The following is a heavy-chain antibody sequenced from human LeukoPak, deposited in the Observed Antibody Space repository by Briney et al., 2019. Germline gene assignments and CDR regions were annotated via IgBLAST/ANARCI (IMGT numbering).Heavy chain of an antibody. Sequence: SETLSLTCAVYGGSFSGYYWSWIRQPPGKGLEWIGEINHSGSTNYNPSLKSRVTISVDTSKNQFSLKLSSVTAAETAVYYCARKTRNLREAIDYWGQGTLVTVSS. CDR2: INHSGST. D-gene: IGHD5/OR15-5a*01. J-gene: IGHJ4*02. V-gene: IGHV4-34*01. CDR1: GGSFSGYY. CDR3: ARKTRNLREAIDY.